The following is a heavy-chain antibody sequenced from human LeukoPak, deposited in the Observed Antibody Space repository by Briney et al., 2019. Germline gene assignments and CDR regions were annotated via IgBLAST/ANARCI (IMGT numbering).Heavy chain of an antibody. CDR3: AELGITIIGGV. CDR1: GFTFSSYQ. Sequence: GGSLRLSCAASGFTFSSYQMNWVRQAPGKGLEWVSYISSSGSTIYYADSVKGRFTISRDNAKNSLYLQMNSLRAEDTAVYYCAELGITIIGGVWGKGTTVTISS. CDR2: ISSSGSTI. V-gene: IGHV3-48*03. J-gene: IGHJ6*04. D-gene: IGHD3-10*02.